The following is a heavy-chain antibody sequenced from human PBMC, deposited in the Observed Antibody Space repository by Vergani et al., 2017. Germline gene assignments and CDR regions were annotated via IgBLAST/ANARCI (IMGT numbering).Heavy chain of an antibody. CDR2: IYYSGST. Sequence: QVQMQESGPGLVKPSETLYLTCTVSGGSISSYYWSWIRQPPGKGLEWIGYIYYSGSTNYNPSPKSRVTISVDTSKNQFSLKLSSVTAADTAVYYCARGRYYYGSGSPGFYYGMDVWGQ. D-gene: IGHD3-10*01. CDR3: ARGRYYYGSGSPGFYYGMDV. CDR1: GGSISSYY. J-gene: IGHJ6*02. V-gene: IGHV4-59*01.